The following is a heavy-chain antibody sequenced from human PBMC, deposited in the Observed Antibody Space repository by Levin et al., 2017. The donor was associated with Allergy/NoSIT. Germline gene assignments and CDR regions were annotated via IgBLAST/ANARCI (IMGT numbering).Heavy chain of an antibody. J-gene: IGHJ4*02. D-gene: IGHD2-2*01. CDR1: GFTFSSYW. CDR2: ISSDGSTT. Sequence: GGSLRLSCAASGFTFSSYWMHWVRQVPGKGLVWVSRISSDGSTTDYADSVKGRFTIARDNAENTLYLQMNSLTVEGSAVYYCAQYCSTARCYAGISGFWGQGTLVTVSS. V-gene: IGHV3-74*01. CDR3: AQYCSTARCYAGISGF.